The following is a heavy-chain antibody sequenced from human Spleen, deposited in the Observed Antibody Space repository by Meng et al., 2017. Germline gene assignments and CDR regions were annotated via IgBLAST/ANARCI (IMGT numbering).Heavy chain of an antibody. V-gene: IGHV1-18*01. Sequence: QVQLVQSGAEVKEPGAPVKVSCKTSGYTFTNYQTDWVRQAPGQGLEWMGWVNPNHGGASYAQKFQGRLTMTIDTSTTTVYMELRSLRSDDSALYYCARHSTDWSLDYWGQGTLVTVSS. J-gene: IGHJ4*02. CDR2: VNPNHGGA. CDR3: ARHSTDWSLDY. CDR1: GYTFTNYQ. D-gene: IGHD2/OR15-2a*01.